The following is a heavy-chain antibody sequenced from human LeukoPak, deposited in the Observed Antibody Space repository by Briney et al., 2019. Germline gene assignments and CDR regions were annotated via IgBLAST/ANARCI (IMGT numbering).Heavy chain of an antibody. J-gene: IGHJ4*02. CDR2: ISSSSSYI. Sequence: GGSLRLSCAASGFTFSSYSMNWGRQAPGKGLEWVSSISSSSSYIYYADSVKGGFTISRDNSKNTLYLQMNSLRAEDTAVYYCAKDYLWALVVPAAMIVPIFDYWGQGTLVTVSS. CDR3: AKDYLWALVVPAAMIVPIFDY. CDR1: GFTFSSYS. D-gene: IGHD2-2*01. V-gene: IGHV3-21*04.